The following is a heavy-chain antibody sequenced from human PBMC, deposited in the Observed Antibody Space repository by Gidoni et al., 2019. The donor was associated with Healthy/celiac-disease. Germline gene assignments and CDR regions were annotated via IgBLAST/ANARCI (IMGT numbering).Heavy chain of an antibody. Sequence: EVQLLESGGGLVQPGGSLRLSCAASGFTFSSYAMSWVRQAPGKGLEWVSAISGSGGSTYYADSVKGRFTISRDNSKNTLYLQMNSLRAEDTAVYYCAKGTVVVAATGRNWFDPWGQGTLVTVSS. D-gene: IGHD2-15*01. J-gene: IGHJ5*02. CDR2: ISGSGGST. CDR1: GFTFSSYA. CDR3: AKGTVVVAATGRNWFDP. V-gene: IGHV3-23*01.